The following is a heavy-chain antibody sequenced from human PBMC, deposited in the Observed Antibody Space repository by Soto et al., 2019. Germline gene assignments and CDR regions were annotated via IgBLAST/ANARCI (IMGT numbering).Heavy chain of an antibody. CDR3: ARQGNGAEGFDY. CDR1: GYYFPSYW. CDR2: FYPGDSDT. Sequence: GASLKISCKGSGYYFPSYWIGWVRQMPGKGLEWMGIFYPGDSDTRYSPSFQGQVTISADRSISTAYLQWSRLKPSDTAMYYCARQGNGAEGFDYWGQGTLVTVSS. V-gene: IGHV5-51*01. J-gene: IGHJ4*02. D-gene: IGHD4-17*01.